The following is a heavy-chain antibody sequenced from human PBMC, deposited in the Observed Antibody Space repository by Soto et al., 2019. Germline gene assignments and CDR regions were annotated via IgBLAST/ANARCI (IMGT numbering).Heavy chain of an antibody. J-gene: IGHJ3*01. CDR2: ISIRSGSI. Sequence: EVHLVESGGGLVQPGGSLRVSCAASGFTFSNYAMNWVRQAPGKGLEWVSYISIRSGSIFYADSVKGRFTISRDDAKNSLYLQMNTLRDEDTAVYYCVRDDRWAFDFWGQGTMVTVSS. D-gene: IGHD3-22*01. CDR3: VRDDRWAFDF. CDR1: GFTFSNYA. V-gene: IGHV3-48*02.